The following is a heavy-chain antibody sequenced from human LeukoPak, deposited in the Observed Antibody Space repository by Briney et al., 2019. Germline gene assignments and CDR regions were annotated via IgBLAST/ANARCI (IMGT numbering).Heavy chain of an antibody. CDR3: ARGLQENLAWLQAFSAFDI. Sequence: ASVKVSCKASGGTFSSYAISWVRQAPGQGLEWMGWISAYNGDTNYAQKLQGRVTMTTDTSTSTAYMELRSLRSDDTAVYYCARGLQENLAWLQAFSAFDIWGQGTMVTVSS. J-gene: IGHJ3*02. CDR2: ISAYNGDT. CDR1: GGTFSSYA. D-gene: IGHD6-19*01. V-gene: IGHV1-18*01.